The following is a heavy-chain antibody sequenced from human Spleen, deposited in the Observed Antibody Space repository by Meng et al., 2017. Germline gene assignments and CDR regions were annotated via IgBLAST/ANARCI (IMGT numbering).Heavy chain of an antibody. CDR2: IDPNNDHT. CDR3: ARDEDISAAGKLFGDY. D-gene: IGHD6-13*01. CDR1: GYTFPNYA. V-gene: IGHV1-2*06. J-gene: IGHJ4*02. Sequence: QVQVGKSGADGKKPGDSVNVSVKASGYTFPNYAINWVRQAPGQGLEWMGRIDPNNDHTQYAQNFQGRVTMTSDTSISTVYMELNGLRSDDTAVYYCARDEDISAAGKLFGDYWGQGTLVTVSS.